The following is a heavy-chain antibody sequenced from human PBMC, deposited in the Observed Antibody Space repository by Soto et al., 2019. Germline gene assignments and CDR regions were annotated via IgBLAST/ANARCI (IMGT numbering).Heavy chain of an antibody. Sequence: QVQLVQSGAEVKKPGSSVKVSCKASGGTFSTYGITWVRQASGQGLEWMGGIIPIFGTIKFAQKFQGRLTITPDESTSTVYMELSSLTSEDTAVYYCASRARVDAFAVWGQGTMVTVSS. CDR1: GGTFSTYG. CDR2: IIPIFGTI. CDR3: ASRARVDAFAV. D-gene: IGHD6-6*01. J-gene: IGHJ3*01. V-gene: IGHV1-69*01.